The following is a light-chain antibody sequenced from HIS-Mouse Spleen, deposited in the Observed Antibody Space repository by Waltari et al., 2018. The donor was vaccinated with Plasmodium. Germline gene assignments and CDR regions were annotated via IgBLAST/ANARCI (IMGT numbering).Light chain of an antibody. CDR1: GVPQKY. J-gene: IGLJ3*02. V-gene: IGLV3-10*01. CDR3: YSTDSSGNHRV. Sequence: SYELTQPPSVSVSPGQTARLTRAGDGVPQKYPHWYQKKSGQAPVLVIYEDSKRPSGIPERFSGSSSGTMATLTISGAQVEDEADYYCYSTDSSGNHRVFGGGTKLTVL. CDR2: EDS.